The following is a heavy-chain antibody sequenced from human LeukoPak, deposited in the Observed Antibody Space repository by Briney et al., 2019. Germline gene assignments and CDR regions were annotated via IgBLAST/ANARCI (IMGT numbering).Heavy chain of an antibody. CDR3: AKDEAYCGGDCWNAAFDI. CDR2: ISGSGGST. Sequence: PPGGSLRLSCAASGFTFSSYAMSWVRQAPGKGLEWVSAISGSGGSTYYADSVKGRFTISRDNSKNTLYLQMNSLRAEDTAVYYRAKDEAYCGGDCWNAAFDIWGQGTMVTVSS. CDR1: GFTFSSYA. J-gene: IGHJ3*02. V-gene: IGHV3-23*01. D-gene: IGHD2-21*02.